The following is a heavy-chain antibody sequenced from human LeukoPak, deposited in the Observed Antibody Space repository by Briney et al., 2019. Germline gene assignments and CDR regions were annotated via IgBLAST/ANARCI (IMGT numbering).Heavy chain of an antibody. CDR1: GFSFSNYA. CDR2: ISLDGSKK. J-gene: IGHJ4*02. D-gene: IGHD1-20*01. V-gene: IGHV3-30*01. CDR3: ARRITGTLAPFDS. Sequence: GGSLRLTCAASGFSFSNYAMHWVRQAPGKGLEWVAVISLDGSKKYYAASVKGRFTVSRDNSKNMQYLQMNSLTGDDTAMYYCARRITGTLAPFDSWGQGILVTVSS.